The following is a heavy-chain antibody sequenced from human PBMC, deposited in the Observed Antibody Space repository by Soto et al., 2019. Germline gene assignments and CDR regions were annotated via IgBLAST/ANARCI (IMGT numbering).Heavy chain of an antibody. CDR2: IIPIFGTA. V-gene: IGHV1-69*13. D-gene: IGHD3-10*01. CDR1: GGTFSSYA. J-gene: IGHJ6*02. CDR3: ACSFGEFDYYYGMDV. Sequence: SVKVSCKASGGTFSSYAISWVRQAPGQGLEWMGGIIPIFGTANYAQKFQGRVTITADESTSTAYMELSSLRSEDTAVYYCACSFGEFDYYYGMDVWGQGTTVTVSS.